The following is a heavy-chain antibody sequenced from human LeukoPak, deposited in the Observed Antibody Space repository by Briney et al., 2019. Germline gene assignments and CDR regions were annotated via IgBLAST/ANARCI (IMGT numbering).Heavy chain of an antibody. CDR3: ARDSSGGDDSYGYGY. CDR2: ISHSGST. Sequence: PSETLSLTWAVYAASFSGYYWSWVRHPPGKWLEWVGSISHSGSTYYTPSLKSRVTISVDTSKTQFSLKLSSVTAADTAVYYCARDSSGGDDSYGYGYWGQGTLVTVSS. CDR1: AASFSGYY. D-gene: IGHD5-18*01. J-gene: IGHJ4*02. V-gene: IGHV4-34*01.